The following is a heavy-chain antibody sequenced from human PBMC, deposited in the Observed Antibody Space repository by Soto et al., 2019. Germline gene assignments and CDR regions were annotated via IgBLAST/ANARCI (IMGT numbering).Heavy chain of an antibody. CDR3: ARDEDSSSSAAYYYYYGMDV. J-gene: IGHJ6*02. Sequence: SVKVSCKASGDMFDTYTITWMRQAPGRGLEWVGGIIPRSAKSNYAQKFEGRVTITADESTSTAYMELSSLRSEDTAVYYCARDEDSSSSAAYYYYYGMDVWGQGTTVTVSS. D-gene: IGHD6-13*01. V-gene: IGHV1-69*13. CDR1: GDMFDTYT. CDR2: IIPRSAKS.